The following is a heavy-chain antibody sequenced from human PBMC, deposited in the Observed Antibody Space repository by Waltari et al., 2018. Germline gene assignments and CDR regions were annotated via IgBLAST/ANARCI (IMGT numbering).Heavy chain of an antibody. CDR2: ISGSGDST. D-gene: IGHD5-12*01. CDR1: GFTFSSYA. CDR3: AKGGYSAFDI. Sequence: EVQLLESGGDLIQPGGSLRLSCAASGFTFSSYAMSWVRQAPGKGLEWVSAISGSGDSTYYADSVKGRFTISRDNSKNTLYLQRNSLRAEDTAVYYCAKGGYSAFDIWGQGTMVTVSS. V-gene: IGHV3-23*01. J-gene: IGHJ3*02.